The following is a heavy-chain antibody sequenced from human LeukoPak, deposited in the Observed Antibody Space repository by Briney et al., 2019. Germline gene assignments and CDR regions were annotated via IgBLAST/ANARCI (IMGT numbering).Heavy chain of an antibody. D-gene: IGHD3-22*01. J-gene: IGHJ4*02. CDR2: ISWNSGSI. CDR3: ARPIHTYYYDSSGHSPFDY. Sequence: GRSLILSCAASGFTFDDYAMHWVRQAPGKGLEWVSGISWNSGSIGYADSVKGRFTISRDNAKNTLYLQMNSLRAEDTAVYYCARPIHTYYYDSSGHSPFDYWGQGTLVTVSS. CDR1: GFTFDDYA. V-gene: IGHV3-9*01.